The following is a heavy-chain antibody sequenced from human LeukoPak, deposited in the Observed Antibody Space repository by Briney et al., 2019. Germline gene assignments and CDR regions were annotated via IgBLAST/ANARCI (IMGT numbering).Heavy chain of an antibody. Sequence: GASVKVSCKASGYTFTSYYMHWVRQAPGQGLEWMGIINPSGGSTSYAQKFQGRVTMTRDTSISTAYMELSRLRSDDSAVYYCARDYGENVCWFDPWGQGTLVTVSS. CDR1: GYTFTSYY. J-gene: IGHJ5*02. V-gene: IGHV1-46*01. CDR2: INPSGGST. CDR3: ARDYGENVCWFDP. D-gene: IGHD4/OR15-4a*01.